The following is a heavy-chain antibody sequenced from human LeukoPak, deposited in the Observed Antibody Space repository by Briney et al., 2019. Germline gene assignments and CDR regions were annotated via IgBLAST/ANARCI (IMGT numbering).Heavy chain of an antibody. J-gene: IGHJ4*02. CDR3: ARGRHGDFDY. CDR1: GGSISSSYW. D-gene: IGHD3-10*01. V-gene: IGHV4-4*02. Sequence: SETLSLTCAVSGGSISSSYWWNWVRQPPGKGLEWIGEIYHSGSTNYNPSLKSRVTISVDTSKNQFSLKLYSVTAADTAVYYCARGRHGDFDYWGQGTLVTVSS. CDR2: IYHSGST.